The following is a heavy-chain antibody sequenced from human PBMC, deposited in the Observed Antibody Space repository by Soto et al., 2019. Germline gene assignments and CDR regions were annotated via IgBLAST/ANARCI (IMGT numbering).Heavy chain of an antibody. CDR1: GLTFSSYA. J-gene: IGHJ6*02. V-gene: IGHV3-30-3*01. Sequence: VQLVASGGGLVQPGGSLRLSCAASGLTFSSYAMHWVRQAPGKGLEWVAVISYDGSNKYYADSVKGRFTISRDNSKNTLYLQMNSLRAEDTAVYYCARAEAVSYYYGMDVWGQGTTVTVSS. CDR3: ARAEAVSYYYGMDV. D-gene: IGHD6-19*01. CDR2: ISYDGSNK.